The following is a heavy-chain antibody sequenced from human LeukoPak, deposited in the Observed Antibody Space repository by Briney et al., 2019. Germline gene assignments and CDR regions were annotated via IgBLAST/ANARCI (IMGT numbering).Heavy chain of an antibody. CDR3: AAFLSGGAPNY. Sequence: GASVKVSCKASGYTFTSYAMHWVRQAPGQRLEWMGWINAGNGNTKYSQKFQERVTITRDMSTSTAYMELSSLRSEDTAVYYCAAFLSGGAPNYWGQGTLVTVSS. CDR1: GYTFTSYA. J-gene: IGHJ4*02. D-gene: IGHD2-21*01. CDR2: INAGNGNT. V-gene: IGHV1-3*01.